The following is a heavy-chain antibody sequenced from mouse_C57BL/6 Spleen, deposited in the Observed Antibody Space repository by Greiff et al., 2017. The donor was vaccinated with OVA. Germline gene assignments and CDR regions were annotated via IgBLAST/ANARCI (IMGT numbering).Heavy chain of an antibody. Sequence: EVQLQQSGPGMVKPSQSLSLTCTVTGYSITSGYDWHWIRHFPGNNLEWMGYISYSGSTNYNPSLKSRISITHDTSKNHFFLKLNSVTTEDTATYYCARGGFIYYDYDGFAYWGQGTLVTVSA. CDR1: GYSITSGYD. CDR2: ISYSGST. J-gene: IGHJ3*01. V-gene: IGHV3-1*01. CDR3: ARGGFIYYDYDGFAY. D-gene: IGHD2-4*01.